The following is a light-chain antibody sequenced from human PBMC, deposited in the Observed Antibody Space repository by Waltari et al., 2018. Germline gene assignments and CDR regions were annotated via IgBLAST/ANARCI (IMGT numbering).Light chain of an antibody. CDR2: EVS. V-gene: IGLV2-14*01. Sequence: QSALTQPASVSGSPGQSITIPCTGTSSDVGGYNYVPWYQQHPGKAPKLKIYEVSNRPSGVSNRFSGSKSGNTASLTISGLQAEDEADYYCSSYTSSSTLVFGGGTKLTVL. J-gene: IGLJ2*01. CDR1: SSDVGGYNY. CDR3: SSYTSSSTLV.